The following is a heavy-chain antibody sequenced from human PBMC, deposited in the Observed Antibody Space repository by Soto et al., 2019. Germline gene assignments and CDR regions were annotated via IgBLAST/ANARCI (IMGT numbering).Heavy chain of an antibody. CDR1: GFSLSTSGVG. CDR3: ALSTTATGLFDP. CDR2: IYWDDDK. J-gene: IGHJ5*02. V-gene: IGHV2-5*02. D-gene: IGHD1-1*01. Sequence: QITLKESGPTLVKSTQTLTLTCTFSGFSLSTSGVGVGWIRQPPGKALEWLALIYWDDDKRYSPSLKSRLTLTKDTSKNQVVLKMTNMDPVDTATYYCALSTTATGLFDPWGQGTLVTVSS.